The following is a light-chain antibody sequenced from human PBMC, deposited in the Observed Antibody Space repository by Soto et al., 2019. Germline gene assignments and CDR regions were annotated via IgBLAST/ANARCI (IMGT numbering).Light chain of an antibody. Sequence: EIVLTQSPATLSLSPGERATLSCRASQSVSTNYLAWYQQKPGQAPRLLIYDASTRATGIPDRFSGSGSGTDFTLTISRLEPEDVAVDYCQQYCSSPPYSFGQGTKLEIK. CDR2: DAS. V-gene: IGKV3-20*01. CDR3: QQYCSSPPYS. J-gene: IGKJ2*03. CDR1: QSVSTNY.